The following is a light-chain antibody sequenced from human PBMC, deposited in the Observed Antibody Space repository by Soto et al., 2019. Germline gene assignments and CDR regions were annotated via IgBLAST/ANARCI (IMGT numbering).Light chain of an antibody. CDR2: GAS. CDR3: QQYAGPPTT. J-gene: IGKJ5*01. V-gene: IGKV3-20*01. CDR1: QPVGTTY. Sequence: VLAQSPGTLSLSPGGSEPLSCRARQPVGTTYLAWYQHKPGQAPRLLIYGASTRAAGIPDRFSGSRSGTDFTLTISSLEPEDFAVYFCQQYAGPPTTFGQGTRLEIK.